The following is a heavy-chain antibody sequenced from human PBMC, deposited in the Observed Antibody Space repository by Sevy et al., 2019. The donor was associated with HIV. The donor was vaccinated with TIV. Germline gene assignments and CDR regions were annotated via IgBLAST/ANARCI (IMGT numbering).Heavy chain of an antibody. CDR2: ITPNNGNT. Sequence: ASVKVSCMASGYTFTNYHITWVRQAPGQGLEWMGWITPNNGNTNYARRLQGRVTMTTDTSTATAYMELRNLRSDDTAVYFCARAPSGSQGPGQYFHHWGQGTLVTVSS. CDR3: ARAPSGSQGPGQYFHH. CDR1: GYTFTNYH. V-gene: IGHV1-18*01. D-gene: IGHD1-26*01. J-gene: IGHJ1*01.